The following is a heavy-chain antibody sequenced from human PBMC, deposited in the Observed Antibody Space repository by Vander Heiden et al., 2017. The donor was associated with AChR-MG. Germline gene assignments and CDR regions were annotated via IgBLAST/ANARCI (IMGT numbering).Heavy chain of an antibody. V-gene: IGHV1-69*04. Sequence: QVQLVQSGAEVKKPGSSVKVSCKASGGTFSSYAISWVRQAPGQGLEWMGRIIPILGIANYAQKFQGRVTITADKSTSTAYMELSSLRSEDTAVYYCARGGTGDRFAHFDYWGQGTLVTVSS. J-gene: IGHJ4*02. CDR3: ARGGTGDRFAHFDY. D-gene: IGHD7-27*01. CDR2: IIPILGIA. CDR1: GGTFSSYA.